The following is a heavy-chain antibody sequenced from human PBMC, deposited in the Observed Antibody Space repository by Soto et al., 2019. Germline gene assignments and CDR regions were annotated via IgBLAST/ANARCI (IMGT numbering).Heavy chain of an antibody. CDR3: ARDYYDSSGRPPDAFDI. CDR2: ISAYNGNT. J-gene: IGHJ3*02. V-gene: IGHV1-18*01. Sequence: QVQLVQSGAEVKKPGASVKVSCKASGYTFTSYGISWVRQAPGQGLEWMGWISAYNGNTNYAQKLQGRVTMTTDTPTSTAYVELRSLRSDDTAVYYCARDYYDSSGRPPDAFDIWGQGTMVTVSS. CDR1: GYTFTSYG. D-gene: IGHD3-22*01.